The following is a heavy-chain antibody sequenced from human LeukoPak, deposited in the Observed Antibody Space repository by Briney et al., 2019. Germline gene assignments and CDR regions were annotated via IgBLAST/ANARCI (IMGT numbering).Heavy chain of an antibody. J-gene: IGHJ5*02. CDR1: GFTFSSYS. CDR2: ISSSSSYI. D-gene: IGHD2-15*01. CDR3: ARDTPLGYCSGGSCYRGDWFDP. Sequence: GGSLRLSCAASGFTFSSYSMNWVRQAPGKGLEWVSSISSSSSYIYYADSVKGRFTISRDNAKNSLYLQMNSLRAEDTAVYYCARDTPLGYCSGGSCYRGDWFDPWGQGTLVTGSS. V-gene: IGHV3-21*01.